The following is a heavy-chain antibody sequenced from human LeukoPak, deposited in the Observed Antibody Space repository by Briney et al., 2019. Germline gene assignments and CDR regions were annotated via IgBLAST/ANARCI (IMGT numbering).Heavy chain of an antibody. D-gene: IGHD3-22*01. CDR3: ARHLYDSSGYYYDYFYYYMDV. Sequence: SETLSLTCTVSGGSISSSSYYRGWIRRPPGKGLEWIGSIHYSGTTYYNPSLKSRVTISVATSKNQFSLNLSSVTAADTAVYYCARHLYDSSGYYYDYFYYYMDVWGKGTTVTVSS. CDR1: GGSISSSSYY. CDR2: IHYSGTT. J-gene: IGHJ6*03. V-gene: IGHV4-39*01.